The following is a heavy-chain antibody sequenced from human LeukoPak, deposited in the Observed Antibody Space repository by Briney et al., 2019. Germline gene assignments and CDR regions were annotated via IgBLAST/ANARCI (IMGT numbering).Heavy chain of an antibody. D-gene: IGHD3-10*01. Sequence: PSETLSLTCTVSGGSISNYYWSWIRQPAGKRLEWLGRIYSRGSTNYNPSLESRVTVSVDTSKNHFSLTLSSVTAEHTAVYYCAREHMVRGVIDRWGQGALVTVSS. V-gene: IGHV4-4*07. J-gene: IGHJ4*02. CDR3: AREHMVRGVIDR. CDR2: IYSRGST. CDR1: GGSISNYY.